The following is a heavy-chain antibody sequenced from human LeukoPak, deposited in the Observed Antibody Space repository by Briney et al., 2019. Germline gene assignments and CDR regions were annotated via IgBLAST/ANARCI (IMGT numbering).Heavy chain of an antibody. Sequence: PGGSLRLSCAASGFTFSSYAMNWVRQAPGKGLEWVSAISGSGGGTYYSDSVKGRFTISRDNSENTLYLQMNSLRAEDTAVYYCAKGADTIIVLKRYLDYWGQGTLVTVSS. V-gene: IGHV3-23*01. CDR2: ISGSGGGT. J-gene: IGHJ4*02. CDR3: AKGADTIIVLKRYLDY. D-gene: IGHD3-22*01. CDR1: GFTFSSYA.